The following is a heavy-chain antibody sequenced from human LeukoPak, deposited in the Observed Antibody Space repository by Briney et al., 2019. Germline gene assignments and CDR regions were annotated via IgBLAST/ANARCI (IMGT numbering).Heavy chain of an antibody. CDR2: IRPGDTRT. J-gene: IGHJ3*02. CDR3: ARVPNQYCTSRCYYTAFDI. Sequence: ASVKVSCKASGYTFTAYYIQWVRQAPGQGLEWMGTIRPGDTRTTYAQKFQGRVTMTWDMSTTTGYMELRSLRSDDTAVYFCARVPNQYCTSRCYYTAFDIWGQGTMVTVSS. D-gene: IGHD2/OR15-2a*01. V-gene: IGHV1-46*01. CDR1: GYTFTAYY.